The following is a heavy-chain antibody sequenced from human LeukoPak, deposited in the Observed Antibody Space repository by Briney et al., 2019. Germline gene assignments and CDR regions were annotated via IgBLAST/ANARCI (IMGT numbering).Heavy chain of an antibody. V-gene: IGHV4-39*07. CDR3: ARLRVATKHNLFDY. Sequence: PSETLSLTCTVSGGSISSSSYYWGWIRQPPGKGLEWIGSIYYSGSTYYNPSLKSRVTISVDTSTNQFSLKLSSVTAADTAVYYCARLRVATKHNLFDYWGQGTLVTVSS. CDR1: GGSISSSSYY. CDR2: IYYSGST. D-gene: IGHD5-24*01. J-gene: IGHJ4*02.